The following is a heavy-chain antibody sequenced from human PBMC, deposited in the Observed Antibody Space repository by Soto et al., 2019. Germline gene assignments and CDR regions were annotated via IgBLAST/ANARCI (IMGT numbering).Heavy chain of an antibody. J-gene: IGHJ3*02. CDR1: GFTFSSYS. V-gene: IGHV3-48*02. CDR3: AREFIPLPYYDILTGPPLEWLLSHAFDI. D-gene: IGHD3-9*01. CDR2: ISSSSSTI. Sequence: GWSLRLSCAASGFTFSSYSMNWVRQAPGKGLEWVSYISSSSSTIYYADSVKGRFTISRDNAKNSLYLQMNSLRDEDTAVYYCAREFIPLPYYDILTGPPLEWLLSHAFDIWGQGTMVTVSS.